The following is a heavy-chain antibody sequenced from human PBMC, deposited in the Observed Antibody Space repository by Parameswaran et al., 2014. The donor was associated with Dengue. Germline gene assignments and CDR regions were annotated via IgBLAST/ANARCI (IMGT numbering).Heavy chain of an antibody. J-gene: IGHJ4*02. D-gene: IGHD3-16*01. CDR2: LTRSSDII. CDR3: ARDVNWAFDY. Sequence: KWIRQPPGKGLEWPSYLTRSSDIISYADSVKGRFTISRDNAKNSLYLQMDSLRAEDTAVYYCARDVNWAFDYWGQGTLVTVSS. V-gene: IGHV3-48*01.